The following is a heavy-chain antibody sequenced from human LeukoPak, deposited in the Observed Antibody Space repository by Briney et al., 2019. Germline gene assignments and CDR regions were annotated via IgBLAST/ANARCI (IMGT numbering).Heavy chain of an antibody. D-gene: IGHD6-19*01. V-gene: IGHV4-59*01. CDR1: GGSISSYY. CDR3: ARESTVAGTGIDY. J-gene: IGHJ4*02. Sequence: SETLSLTCTVSGGSISSYYWSWIRQPPGKGLEWIGYIYYSGSTNYNPSLKGRVTISVDTSKNQFSLKLSSVTAADTAVYYCARESTVAGTGIDYWGQGTLVTVSS. CDR2: IYYSGST.